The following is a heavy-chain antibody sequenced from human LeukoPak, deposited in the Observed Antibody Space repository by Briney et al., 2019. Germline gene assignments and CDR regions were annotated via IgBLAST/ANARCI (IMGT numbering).Heavy chain of an antibody. CDR3: ARVPGAYYSGMDV. D-gene: IGHD3-10*01. J-gene: IGHJ6*02. CDR1: GGSISTYY. V-gene: IGHV4-59*01. Sequence: SETLSLTCTVSGGSISTYYWSWIRQPPGKGLEWIGYIYYSGSTNCNPSLKSRVTISADTSKNQFSLKLNSVTAADSAVYYCARVPGAYYSGMDVWGQGTTVTVSS. CDR2: IYYSGST.